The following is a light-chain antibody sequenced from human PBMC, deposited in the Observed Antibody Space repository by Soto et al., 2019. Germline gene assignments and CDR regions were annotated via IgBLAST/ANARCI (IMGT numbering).Light chain of an antibody. CDR1: YNL. Sequence: QSALTQPASVSGSPGQSITISCTYNLVSWYQQPPGKAPKLMIYEGNKRPSGVSNRFSGSKSGNTASLTISWLQAEDEADYYCCSYAGQRVVFGGGTKVTVL. J-gene: IGLJ2*01. CDR2: EGN. CDR3: CSYAGQRVV. V-gene: IGLV2-23*01.